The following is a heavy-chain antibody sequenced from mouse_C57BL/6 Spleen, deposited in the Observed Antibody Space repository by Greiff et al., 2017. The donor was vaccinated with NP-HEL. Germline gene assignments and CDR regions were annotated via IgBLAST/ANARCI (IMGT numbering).Heavy chain of an antibody. V-gene: IGHV1-72*01. J-gene: IGHJ4*01. D-gene: IGHD3-2*02. Sequence: VQLQQPGAELVKPGASVKLSCKASGYTFTSYWMHWVKQRPGRGLEWIGRIDPNSGGTKYNEKFKSQATLTVDKPSSTAYMQLSSLTSVDSAVYCCARWGVSGRMDYWGQGTSVTVSS. CDR3: ARWGVSGRMDY. CDR1: GYTFTSYW. CDR2: IDPNSGGT.